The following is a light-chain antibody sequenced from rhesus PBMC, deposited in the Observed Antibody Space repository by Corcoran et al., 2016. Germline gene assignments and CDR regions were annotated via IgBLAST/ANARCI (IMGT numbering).Light chain of an antibody. V-gene: IGKV3-40*03. CDR2: SAY. Sequence: EIVMTQSPATLSLSPGETATLSCRASQSVGSYLAWYQQKPGQAPKLLVHSAYFRATGIPDRFSGSGSRTDFTLTVSSLGPEEIGVYHCQQYNALLPTFSPGTKLDIK. J-gene: IGKJ3*01. CDR3: QQYNALLPT. CDR1: QSVGSY.